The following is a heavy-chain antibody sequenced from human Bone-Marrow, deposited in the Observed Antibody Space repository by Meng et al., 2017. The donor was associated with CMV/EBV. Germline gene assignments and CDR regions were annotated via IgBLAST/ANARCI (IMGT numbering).Heavy chain of an antibody. CDR1: GFTFSSYA. Sequence: SLKISCAASGFTFSSYAMSWVRQAPGKGLEWVSGISWNSGSIGYADSVKGRFTISRDNAKNSLYLQMNSLRAEDTALYYCAKDWGRAAGATDYYGMDVWGQGTTVTVSS. D-gene: IGHD1-26*01. V-gene: IGHV3-9*01. CDR3: AKDWGRAAGATDYYGMDV. J-gene: IGHJ6*02. CDR2: ISWNSGSI.